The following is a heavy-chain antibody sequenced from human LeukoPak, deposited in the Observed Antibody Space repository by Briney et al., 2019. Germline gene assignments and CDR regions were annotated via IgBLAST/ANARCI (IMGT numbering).Heavy chain of an antibody. V-gene: IGHV3-21*01. CDR1: GFTFSSYS. CDR2: ISSSSSYI. J-gene: IGHJ4*02. D-gene: IGHD2-15*01. CDR3: AREGYCSGGSCPYYFDY. Sequence: GGSLRLSCAASGFTFSSYSMNWVRQAPGKGLEWVSSISSSSSYIYYADSVKGRFTISRDNGKNSLYLQMNSLRAEDTAVYYCAREGYCSGGSCPYYFDYWGQGTLVTVS.